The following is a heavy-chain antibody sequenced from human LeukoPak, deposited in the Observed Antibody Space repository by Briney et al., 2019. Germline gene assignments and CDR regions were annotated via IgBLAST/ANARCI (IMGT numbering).Heavy chain of an antibody. D-gene: IGHD3-22*01. CDR2: IYYRGST. V-gene: IGHV4-30-4*01. Sequence: RWVRQPRGKGREGVGYIYYRGSTYYNPSLKSRVTISVDTSKNQFSLKLSSVTAADTAVYYCAIADYHYSSGYYPLSYWGQGTLVTVSS. CDR3: AIADYHYSSGYYPLSY. J-gene: IGHJ4*02.